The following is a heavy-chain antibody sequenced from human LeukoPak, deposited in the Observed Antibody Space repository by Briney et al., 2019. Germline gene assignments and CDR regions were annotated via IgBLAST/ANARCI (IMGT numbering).Heavy chain of an antibody. D-gene: IGHD3-22*01. J-gene: IGHJ3*02. V-gene: IGHV4-59*01. Sequence: SETLPLTCTVSGGSISSYYWSWIRQPPGKGLEWIGYIYYSGSSNYNPSLKSRVTMSVDTSKNQFSLKLSSVTAADTAVYYCARAMAPYYYDSSGPPDAFDIWGQGTMVTVSS. CDR2: IYYSGSS. CDR3: ARAMAPYYYDSSGPPDAFDI. CDR1: GGSISSYY.